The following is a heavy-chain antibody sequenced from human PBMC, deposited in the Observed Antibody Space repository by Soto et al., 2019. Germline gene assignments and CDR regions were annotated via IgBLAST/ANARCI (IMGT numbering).Heavy chain of an antibody. CDR1: GGTFSSYT. Sequence: QVQLVQSGAEVKKPGSSVKVSCKASGGTFSSYTISWVRQAPGQGLEWMGRIIPILGIANYAQKFQGRVTITADKSTSTAYMELSSLRSEDTAVYYCARGGTGPITAIEAFDIWGQGTMVTVSS. CDR3: ARGGTGPITAIEAFDI. CDR2: IIPILGIA. J-gene: IGHJ3*02. V-gene: IGHV1-69*02. D-gene: IGHD3-10*01.